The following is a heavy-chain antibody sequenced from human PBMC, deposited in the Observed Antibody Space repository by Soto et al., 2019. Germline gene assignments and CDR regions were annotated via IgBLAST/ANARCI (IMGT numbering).Heavy chain of an antibody. J-gene: IGHJ4*02. Sequence: EVQLLESGGGLAQAGGSLRLSCAASGFNFRIYAMNWVRQAPGKGLEWVSVMIGDGTSWDYADSVRGRFTISRDNSKKMLYLQMNSLRAEDTAVYYCAKDLRPDGRYDLDYWGQGTLVTVSS. CDR1: GFNFRIYA. D-gene: IGHD1-26*01. V-gene: IGHV3-23*01. CDR3: AKDLRPDGRYDLDY. CDR2: MIGDGTSW.